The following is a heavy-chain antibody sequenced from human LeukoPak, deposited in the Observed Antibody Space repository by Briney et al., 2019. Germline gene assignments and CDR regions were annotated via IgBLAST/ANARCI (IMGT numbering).Heavy chain of an antibody. CDR2: ISWNSGSI. D-gene: IGHD2-2*02. CDR3: AKDICSSTSCYSYYYYYMDV. J-gene: IGHJ6*03. V-gene: IGHV3-9*01. CDR1: GFTFDDYA. Sequence: PGRSLRLSCAASGFTFDDYAMHWVWQAPGKGLEWVSGISWNSGSIGYADSVKGRFTISRDNAKNSLYLQMNSLRAEDTALYYCAKDICSSTSCYSYYYYYMDVWGKGTTVTVSS.